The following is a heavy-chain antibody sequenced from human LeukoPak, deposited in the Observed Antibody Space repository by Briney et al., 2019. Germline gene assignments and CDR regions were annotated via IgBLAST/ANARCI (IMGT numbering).Heavy chain of an antibody. V-gene: IGHV5-51*01. CDR3: TRHETNTWSADY. J-gene: IGHJ4*02. CDR2: IYAGDSDT. D-gene: IGHD1-14*01. CDR1: GYRFTSYW. Sequence: GESLKISCKGSGYRFTSYWIGWVRQMPGKGLEWRGIIYAGDSDTRYSPSFQGQVTISVDKSTSTAYLQWRSLRASDTAMYYCTRHETNTWSADYWGQGTLVTVSS.